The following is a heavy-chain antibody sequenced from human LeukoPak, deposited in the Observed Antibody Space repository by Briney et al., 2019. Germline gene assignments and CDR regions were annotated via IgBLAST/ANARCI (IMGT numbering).Heavy chain of an antibody. CDR2: IYYSGST. J-gene: IGHJ5*02. CDR1: GGSIFSYY. Sequence: SETLSLTCTVSGGSIFSYYWSWIRQPPGKGLEWMGYIYYSGSTNYNPSLKSRVTISVDTSKNQVSLKLSSVTAADTAVYYCGRREQQLGWFDPWGQGTLVTVSS. V-gene: IGHV4-59*08. CDR3: GRREQQLGWFDP. D-gene: IGHD6-13*01.